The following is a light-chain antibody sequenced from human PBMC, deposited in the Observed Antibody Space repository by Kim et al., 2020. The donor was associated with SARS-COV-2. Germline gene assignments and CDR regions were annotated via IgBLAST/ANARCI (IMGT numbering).Light chain of an antibody. J-gene: IGLJ1*01. CDR2: YDS. CDR3: QVWDSSSDHPGV. Sequence: PGKAARNTCGGNNIGSKSVHWYQQKPGQAHVLVIYYDSDRTSGIPERFSGSNSGNTATLTISRVEAGDEADYYCQVWDSSSDHPGVFGTGTKVTVL. V-gene: IGLV3-21*04. CDR1: NIGSKS.